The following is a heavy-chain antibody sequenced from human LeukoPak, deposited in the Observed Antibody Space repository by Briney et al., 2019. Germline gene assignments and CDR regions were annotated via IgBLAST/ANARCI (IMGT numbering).Heavy chain of an antibody. CDR3: AADGVGVLPGDALDI. J-gene: IGHJ3*02. CDR1: GFTFTTFSTHS. CDR2: ISDTGDTT. D-gene: IGHD1-26*01. V-gene: IGHV3-48*01. Sequence: GGSLRLSCAASGFTFTTFSTHSMNWVRQAPGKGLEWLSYISDTGDTTYYADSLQGRFTISRDDAKNSLYLHMSSLRGDDTAIYYCAADGVGVLPGDALDIWGQGTKVTVSS.